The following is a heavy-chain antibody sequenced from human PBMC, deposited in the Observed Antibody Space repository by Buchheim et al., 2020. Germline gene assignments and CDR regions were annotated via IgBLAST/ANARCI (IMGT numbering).Heavy chain of an antibody. J-gene: IGHJ6*02. Sequence: QVQLQQWGAGLLKLSETLSLTCAVYGGSFSGYYWSWIRQPPGKGLEWIGEINHSGSTNYNPSLKSRVTISVDTSKNQFSLKLSSVTAADTAVYYCARGNYYDSSGYYLGFYYYYGMDVWGQGTT. CDR2: INHSGST. CDR3: ARGNYYDSSGYYLGFYYYYGMDV. D-gene: IGHD3-22*01. V-gene: IGHV4-34*01. CDR1: GGSFSGYY.